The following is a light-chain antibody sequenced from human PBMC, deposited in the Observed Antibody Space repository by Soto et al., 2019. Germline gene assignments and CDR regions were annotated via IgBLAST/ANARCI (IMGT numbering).Light chain of an antibody. V-gene: IGKV1-5*01. CDR2: DAS. CDR3: QQYENYWT. CDR1: QTISSW. J-gene: IGKJ1*01. Sequence: DIPMTQSPFTLSASVGDRVTITCRASQTISSWLAWYQQIPGKAPKLLIYDASNLESGVPSRFSGSVSGTEFTLTISSLQPEDFAVYYCQQYENYWTFGQGTKVEIK.